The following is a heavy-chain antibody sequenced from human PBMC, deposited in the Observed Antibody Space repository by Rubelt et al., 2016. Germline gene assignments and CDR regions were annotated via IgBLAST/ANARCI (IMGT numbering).Heavy chain of an antibody. V-gene: IGHV3-11*04. J-gene: IGHJ4*02. D-gene: IGHD3-10*01. CDR2: ISSSSSTI. Sequence: VQLLESGGGLVQPGGSLRLSCTSSEFSFSDDYMSWIRQAPGKGLEWVSYISSSSSTIYYADSVKGRFTISRDNAKNSLYLQMNSLRAEDTAVYYCARDLIEWFGEFDFDYWGQGTLVTVSS. CDR1: EFSFSDDY. CDR3: ARDLIEWFGEFDFDY.